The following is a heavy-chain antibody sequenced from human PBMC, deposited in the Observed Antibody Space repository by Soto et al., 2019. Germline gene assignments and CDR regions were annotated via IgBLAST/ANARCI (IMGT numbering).Heavy chain of an antibody. J-gene: IGHJ4*02. CDR2: IYYRGST. D-gene: IGHD3-22*01. Sequence: QVQLQESGPGLVKPSETLSLTCTVSGGSVSSGSYYWSWIRQPPGKGLEWIGYIYYRGSTNYNPSLQSSVTISVDKSKDQFSLKRSSVTAADTAVYYCAREPGYYYYSSGYYYGIDYWGQGTLVTVSS. CDR3: AREPGYYYYSSGYYYGIDY. CDR1: GGSVSSGSYY. V-gene: IGHV4-61*01.